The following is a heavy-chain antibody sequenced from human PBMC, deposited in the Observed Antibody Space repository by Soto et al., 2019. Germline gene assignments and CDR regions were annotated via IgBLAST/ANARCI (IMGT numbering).Heavy chain of an antibody. V-gene: IGHV1-8*01. CDR1: GYTFTSYD. Sequence: QVQLVQSGAEVKKPGASVKVSCQASGYTFTSYDINWVRQATGQGLEWMGWMNPNSGNTGYAQKLQGRVTKTRNTSISTAYRALRSMRSEDTAVYYCTREAAALGNDYWGQGTLVTVSS. CDR3: TREAAALGNDY. CDR2: MNPNSGNT. D-gene: IGHD2-2*01. J-gene: IGHJ4*02.